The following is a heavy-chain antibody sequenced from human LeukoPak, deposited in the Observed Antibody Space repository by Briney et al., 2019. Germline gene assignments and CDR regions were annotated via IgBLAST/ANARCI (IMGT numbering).Heavy chain of an antibody. J-gene: IGHJ4*02. V-gene: IGHV3-74*01. Sequence: GGSLRLSCAASGFTFNEFWMHWVRQAPGKGLMWVSRIHKDGLHTWYADSMKGRFTISRDNAENTVYLQLNSPRVEDTAVYYCARESEAAGTYYLDHWGQGNLVTVSS. CDR1: GFTFNEFW. D-gene: IGHD6-25*01. CDR2: IHKDGLHT. CDR3: ARESEAAGTYYLDH.